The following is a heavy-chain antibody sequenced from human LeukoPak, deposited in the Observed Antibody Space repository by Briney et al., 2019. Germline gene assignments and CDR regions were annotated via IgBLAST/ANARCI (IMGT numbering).Heavy chain of an antibody. CDR1: DDSISSSSYY. Sequence: PSETLSLTCTVSDDSISSSSYYWAWTRQPPGKGLEWIGSFYYGGTTHYSPSLKSRVTVAVDTSRNQFSLRLSSVGAEDTAVYYCARRSLYSSPRWGQGTLVTVSS. CDR3: ARRSLYSSPR. J-gene: IGHJ4*02. D-gene: IGHD4-11*01. V-gene: IGHV4-39*01. CDR2: FYYGGTT.